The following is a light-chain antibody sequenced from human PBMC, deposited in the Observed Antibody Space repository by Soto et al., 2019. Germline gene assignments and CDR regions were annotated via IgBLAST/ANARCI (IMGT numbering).Light chain of an antibody. V-gene: IGLV1-51*01. CDR1: SSNIGGNS. CDR2: DDN. J-gene: IGLJ1*01. Sequence: QSLLTNPPSVSAAPGQKFTISCSGSSSNIGGNSVSWYQQLPGTAPKLLIYDDNKRPSGIPDRFSGSKSGTSATLGITGFQTGDEADYYCGSWDSSLSAYVFGTGTKVTVL. CDR3: GSWDSSLSAYV.